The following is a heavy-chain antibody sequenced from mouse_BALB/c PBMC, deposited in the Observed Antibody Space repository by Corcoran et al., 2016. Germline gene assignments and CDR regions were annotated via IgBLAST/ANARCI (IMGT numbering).Heavy chain of an antibody. V-gene: IGHV1-63*01. CDR1: GYAFTNYW. CDR3: ASCSTIITAWFAY. CDR2: IYPGSGNT. J-gene: IGHJ3*01. D-gene: IGHD2-4*01. Sequence: QVQLQQSGDELVRPGTSVKISCKASGYAFTNYWLGWVKQRPGHGLEWIGDIYPGSGNTYYNEKFKGKATLTADKSSSTAYMQHSSMTSEDSAVYFCASCSTIITAWFAYWGQGSRVTVSA.